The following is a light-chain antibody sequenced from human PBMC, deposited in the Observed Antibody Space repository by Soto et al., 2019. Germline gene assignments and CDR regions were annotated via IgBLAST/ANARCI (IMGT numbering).Light chain of an antibody. J-gene: IGKJ2*01. CDR3: RQYGSSPSYT. Sequence: EIVLTQSPGTQSLSPGERATLSSRASQSVSSSSYLAWYQQKPGQAPRLLIYGASSRATGIPDRFSGSGSATDFTLTISRLEPEDFAVYYCRQYGSSPSYTFGQGTKLEIK. CDR1: QSVSSSSY. CDR2: GAS. V-gene: IGKV3-20*01.